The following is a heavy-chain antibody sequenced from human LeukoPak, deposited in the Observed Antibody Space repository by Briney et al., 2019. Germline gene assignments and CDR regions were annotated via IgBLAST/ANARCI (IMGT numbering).Heavy chain of an antibody. V-gene: IGHV3-23*01. CDR3: ARRIGRTKDY. Sequence: GGSLRLFCSASGFTFSNEVMSCVRQAPGKGPEGVSSIDGGGGGTDYAVSVRGRFTISRHNFKNTSYLQMNSLRADDTAVYYCARRIGRTKDYWGQGAQVTVSS. CDR1: GFTFSNEV. J-gene: IGHJ4*02. CDR2: IDGGGGGT. D-gene: IGHD3/OR15-3a*01.